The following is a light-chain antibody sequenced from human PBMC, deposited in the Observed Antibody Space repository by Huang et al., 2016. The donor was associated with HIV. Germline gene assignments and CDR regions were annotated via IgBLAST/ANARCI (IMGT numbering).Light chain of an antibody. Sequence: IQLTQSPSSLSASVGDRVTITCRASQGISSYLAWYQQKPGKAPKRLIYAASTLQSGVPSRVSGSGSGTDFTLTISSLQPEDFATYYCQQLNSYPSITFGQGTRLEIK. V-gene: IGKV1-9*01. CDR2: AAS. CDR1: QGISSY. CDR3: QQLNSYPSIT. J-gene: IGKJ5*01.